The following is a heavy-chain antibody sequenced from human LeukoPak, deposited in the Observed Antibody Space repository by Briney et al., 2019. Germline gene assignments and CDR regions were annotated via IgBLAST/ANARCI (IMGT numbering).Heavy chain of an antibody. J-gene: IGHJ5*02. CDR2: IIPILGIA. CDR1: GGTFSSYT. D-gene: IGHD2-2*02. Sequence: ASVKVSCKASGGTFSSYTMNWVRQAPGQGLEWMGRIIPILGIANYAQKFQGRVTITADKSTSTAYMELSSLRSEDTAVYYCARDMVPAAIDVVRFDPWGQGTLVTVSS. CDR3: ARDMVPAAIDVVRFDP. V-gene: IGHV1-69*10.